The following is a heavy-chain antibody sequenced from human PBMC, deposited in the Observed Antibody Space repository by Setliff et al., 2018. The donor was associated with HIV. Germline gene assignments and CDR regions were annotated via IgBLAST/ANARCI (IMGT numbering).Heavy chain of an antibody. CDR1: GYSISSGYY. Sequence: SETLSLTCTVSGYSISSGYYWGWIRQPPGKGLEWIGSIYYSGRTYYNPSLKGRVTISVDTSKNQFSLKLSSVTAADTAVYYCARVGWDYYDSSGVGEFDYWGQGTLVTVSS. J-gene: IGHJ4*02. CDR3: ARVGWDYYDSSGVGEFDY. D-gene: IGHD3-22*01. V-gene: IGHV4-38-2*02. CDR2: IYYSGRT.